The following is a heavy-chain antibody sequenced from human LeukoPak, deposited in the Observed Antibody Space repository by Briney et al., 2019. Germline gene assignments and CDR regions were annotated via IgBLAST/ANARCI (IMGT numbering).Heavy chain of an antibody. J-gene: IGHJ4*02. CDR3: ARKRYVWGSYCYPHFDY. CDR1: GGSFSGYY. Sequence: SETLSLTCAVYGGSFSGYYWSWIRQPPGKGLEWIGEINHSGSTNYNPSLKSRVTISVDTSKNQFSLKLSSVTAADTAVYYCARKRYVWGSYCYPHFDYWGKGTLVTVSS. V-gene: IGHV4-34*01. D-gene: IGHD3-16*02. CDR2: INHSGST.